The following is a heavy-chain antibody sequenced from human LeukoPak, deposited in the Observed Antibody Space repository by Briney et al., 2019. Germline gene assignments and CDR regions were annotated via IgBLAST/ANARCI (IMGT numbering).Heavy chain of an antibody. CDR3: AKVRLLGALDDAFDV. J-gene: IGHJ3*01. Sequence: GGSLRLSCAASGFTFSSYAMHWVRQAPGKGLEWVAVISYDGSNKYYADSVKGRFTISRDNSKNTLYLQMTSLRPEDTAVYYCAKVRLLGALDDAFDVWGQGTMVTVYS. V-gene: IGHV3-30-3*01. CDR1: GFTFSSYA. CDR2: ISYDGSNK. D-gene: IGHD3-16*01.